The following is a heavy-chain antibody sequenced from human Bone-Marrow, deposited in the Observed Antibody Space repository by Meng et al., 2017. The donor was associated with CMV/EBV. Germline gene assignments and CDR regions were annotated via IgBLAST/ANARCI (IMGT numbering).Heavy chain of an antibody. D-gene: IGHD3-3*01. CDR2: IWYDGSNK. J-gene: IGHJ6*02. Sequence: GESLKISCAASGFTFSSYGMNWVRQAPGKGLEWVAVIWYDGSNKYYADSVKGRFTISRDNAKNSLYLQMNSLRAEDTAVYYCARWGNATSFLYYDFWSGYYGPYGMDVWGQGTTVTVSS. CDR3: ARWGNATSFLYYDFWSGYYGPYGMDV. V-gene: IGHV3-33*03. CDR1: GFTFSSYG.